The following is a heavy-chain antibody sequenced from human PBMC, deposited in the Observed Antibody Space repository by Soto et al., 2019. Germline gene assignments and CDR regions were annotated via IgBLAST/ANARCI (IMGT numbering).Heavy chain of an antibody. CDR3: ARTTQEEPTFDY. CDR2: VTGYDGNA. V-gene: IGHV1-18*01. J-gene: IGHJ4*02. Sequence: QVRPVPSGAEVNKPGASVTVSCKASGYPFTQYGINWVRQAPGQGLDWMGGVTGYDGNANYEQRFQGRDTTTTDTSTNTACMDLRRLSSDDTAVYYCARTTQEEPTFDYGGQGTLVPVSS. CDR1: GYPFTQYG. D-gene: IGHD1-26*01.